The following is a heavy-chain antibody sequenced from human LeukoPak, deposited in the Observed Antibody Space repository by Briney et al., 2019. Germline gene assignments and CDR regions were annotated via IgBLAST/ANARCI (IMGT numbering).Heavy chain of an antibody. D-gene: IGHD6-13*01. CDR1: GFTFSSYG. CDR2: ISYDGSNK. V-gene: IGHV3-30*03. CDR3: ATELKKIAAAGAAFDY. Sequence: PGRPLRLSCAASGFTFSSYGMHWVRQAPGKGLEWVAVISYDGSNKYYADSVKGRFTISRDNSKNTLYLQMNSLRAEDTAVYYCATELKKIAAAGAAFDYWGQGTLVTVCS. J-gene: IGHJ4*02.